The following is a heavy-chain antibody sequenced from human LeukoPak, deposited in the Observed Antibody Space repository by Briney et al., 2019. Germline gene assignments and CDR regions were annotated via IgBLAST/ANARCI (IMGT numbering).Heavy chain of an antibody. D-gene: IGHD1-14*01. CDR2: IYSGGST. CDR1: GFTVSSNY. CDR3: ARDTGKWRPFDY. J-gene: IGHJ4*02. Sequence: GGSLRLSCAASGFTVSSNYMSWVRQAPGKGLEWVSVIYSGGSTYYADSVKGRFTISRDNAKNSLYLQMNSLRAEDTAVYYCARDTGKWRPFDYWGQGTLVTVSS. V-gene: IGHV3-66*01.